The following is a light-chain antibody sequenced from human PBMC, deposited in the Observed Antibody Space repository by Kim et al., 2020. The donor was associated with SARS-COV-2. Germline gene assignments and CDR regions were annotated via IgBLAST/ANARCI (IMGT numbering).Light chain of an antibody. J-gene: IGLJ1*01. CDR3: AAWDDSLKMHV. V-gene: IGLV1-44*01. CDR2: AKD. CDR1: SSNIAGNS. Sequence: GQRVTITGSGRSSNIAGNSVNWYRQVPGTAPKVLIYAKDQRPSGVPDRISGSKSGTSASLAISALLSDDEGDYYCAAWDDSLKMHVFGTGTRVSV.